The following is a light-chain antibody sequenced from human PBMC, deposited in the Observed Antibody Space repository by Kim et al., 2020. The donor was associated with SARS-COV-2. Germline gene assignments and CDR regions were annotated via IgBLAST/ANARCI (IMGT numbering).Light chain of an antibody. V-gene: IGKV1-5*01. CDR1: QSISSW. CDR3: QQYNSYSPET. J-gene: IGKJ1*01. CDR2: DAS. Sequence: DIQMTQSPSTLSASVGDRVTITCRASQSISSWLAWYQQKPGKAPKLLIYDASSLESGVPSRFSGSGSGTEFTLTISSLQPDDFATYYCQQYNSYSPETFGQGTKVDFK.